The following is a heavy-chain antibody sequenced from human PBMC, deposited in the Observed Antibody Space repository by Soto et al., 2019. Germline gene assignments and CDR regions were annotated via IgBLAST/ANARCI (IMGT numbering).Heavy chain of an antibody. CDR2: ISGSGGRT. V-gene: IGHV3-23*01. CDR1: GFTFSSYA. J-gene: IGHJ4*02. D-gene: IGHD3-22*01. Sequence: PGGSLRLSCAASGFTFSSYAMTWVRQAPGKGLEWVSTISGSGGRTYYADSVKGRFTISRDHSKDTLYLQVNSLRAEDTAVYYCAKDYRPNIGNPIRYYDSSGTLFDYWGQGTLVTVSS. CDR3: AKDYRPNIGNPIRYYDSSGTLFDY.